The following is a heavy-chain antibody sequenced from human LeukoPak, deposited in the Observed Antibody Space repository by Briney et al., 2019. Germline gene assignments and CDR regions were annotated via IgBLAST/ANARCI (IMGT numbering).Heavy chain of an antibody. D-gene: IGHD2-21*02. Sequence: GVSQGLPCAASGYTYGDCAMSWFRQAPGKALEGVSFVRSKAYGERTEYAASVKGRFTISRDDSKSIAYLQLSSLKTEDTAVYFCTSYCGGDCFSPGSHWGQGTLVTVAS. V-gene: IGHV3-49*03. CDR3: TSYCGGDCFSPGSH. J-gene: IGHJ4*02. CDR1: GYTYGDCA. CDR2: VRSKAYGERT.